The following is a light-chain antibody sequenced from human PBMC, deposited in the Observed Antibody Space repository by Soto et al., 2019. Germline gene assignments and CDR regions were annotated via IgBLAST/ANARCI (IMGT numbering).Light chain of an antibody. CDR1: SSNIGRST. V-gene: IGLV1-44*01. J-gene: IGLJ1*01. Sequence: QSVLTQPPSVSGAPGQRVTISCSGSSSNIGRSTVNWYQQQLPGTAPKLLIYSTNQRPSGVPDRFSGSKSGTSASLAISGLQSEDEADYYCATWDDSLNGYVFGTGTQLTVL. CDR2: STN. CDR3: ATWDDSLNGYV.